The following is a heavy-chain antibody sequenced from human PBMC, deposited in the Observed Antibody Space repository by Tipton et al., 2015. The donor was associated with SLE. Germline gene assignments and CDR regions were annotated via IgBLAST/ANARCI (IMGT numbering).Heavy chain of an antibody. CDR2: IYYSGST. J-gene: IGHJ4*02. V-gene: IGHV4-31*02. D-gene: IGHD3-3*01. CDR3: ARGGYDFWGGPGNF. Sequence: LRLSCTVSGGSISSGGYYWSWIRQHPGKGLEWIGYIYYSGSTHYNPSLKSRVTISVDTSKNQFSLKLSSVTAADTAVYYCARGGYDFWGGPGNFWGQGTLVTVSS. CDR1: GGSISSGGYY.